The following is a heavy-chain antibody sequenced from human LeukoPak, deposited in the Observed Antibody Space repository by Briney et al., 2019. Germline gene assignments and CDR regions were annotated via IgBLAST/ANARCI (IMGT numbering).Heavy chain of an antibody. D-gene: IGHD4-17*01. J-gene: IGHJ4*02. Sequence: PSETLSLTCDVSGVSFSTYYWSWIRQSPEKGLEWIGEVNHSGYTNYNPSLKGRVTISVDTSKNQFSLKLSSVTAADTAVYYGARQLYGSDYWGQGTLVTVSS. CDR1: GVSFSTYY. CDR2: VNHSGYT. V-gene: IGHV4-34*01. CDR3: ARQLYGSDY.